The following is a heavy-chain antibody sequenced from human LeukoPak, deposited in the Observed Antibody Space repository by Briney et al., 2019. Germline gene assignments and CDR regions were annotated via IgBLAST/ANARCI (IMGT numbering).Heavy chain of an antibody. V-gene: IGHV3-48*01. Sequence: GGSLRLSCAASGFTFSSYSMNWVRQAPGKGLEWVSYISSSSSTIYYADSVKGRFTISRDNAKNSLYLQMNSLRAEDTAVYYCAGGRLYGSYWGQGTLVTVSS. CDR3: AGGRLYGSY. J-gene: IGHJ4*02. CDR2: ISSSSSTI. CDR1: GFTFSSYS. D-gene: IGHD3-10*01.